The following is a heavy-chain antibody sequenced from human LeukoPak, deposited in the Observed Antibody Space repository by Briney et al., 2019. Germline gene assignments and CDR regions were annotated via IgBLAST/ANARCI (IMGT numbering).Heavy chain of an antibody. J-gene: IGHJ3*01. CDR2: IYYTGTT. D-gene: IGHD3-16*01. CDR3: ARRWVYDKRAFDA. V-gene: IGHV4-59*08. Sequence: SETLSLTCSVSGASISGTYYWSWIRQPPGKGLEWVAYIYYTGTTDSNPSLKSRVTISVDTSKNQFYLKLSSVTTADTAVYYCARRWVYDKRAFDAWGQGTMVTVSS. CDR1: GASISGTYY.